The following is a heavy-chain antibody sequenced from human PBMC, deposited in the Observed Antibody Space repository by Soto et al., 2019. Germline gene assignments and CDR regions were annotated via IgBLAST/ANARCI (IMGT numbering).Heavy chain of an antibody. CDR2: IYWDNDR. CDR3: AHRRPWSSDWNSGWFDP. J-gene: IGHJ5*02. CDR1: GFSLSTSGVG. V-gene: IGHV2-5*02. Sequence: QITLKESGPTLVQPTQTLTLTCTFSGFSLSTSGVGVGWIRQPLGKALEYLAVIYWDNDRRYSPSLNSRLTINKDTSKNQVVLTMTNMDPADTATYFCAHRRPWSSDWNSGWFDPWGQGTLVTVSS. D-gene: IGHD1-1*01.